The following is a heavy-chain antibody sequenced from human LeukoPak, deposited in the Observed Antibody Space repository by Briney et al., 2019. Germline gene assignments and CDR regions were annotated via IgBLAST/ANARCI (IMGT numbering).Heavy chain of an antibody. CDR3: ARDHGAHYYSYYNMDV. J-gene: IGHJ6*03. CDR2: ISISWCTI. V-gene: IGHV3-11*04. CDR1: GFTFSVYY. D-gene: IGHD3-10*01. Sequence: GGSLRLSCAASGFTFSVYYMSCLPHAPGKGLEGVLYISISWCTIFYADVVKGRFTSSRDNAKTSLYLQMNSLRAEDTAVYYCARDHGAHYYSYYNMDVWGKGTTVTVSS.